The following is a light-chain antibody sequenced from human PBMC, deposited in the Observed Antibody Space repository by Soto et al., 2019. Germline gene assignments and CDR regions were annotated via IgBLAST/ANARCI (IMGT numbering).Light chain of an antibody. CDR1: KSQNRNNT. Sequence: QSVLTQPPSASGNPGQRGTISCSGNKSQNRNNTLNLYQQLPGTAPKLLIYSNNQRPSGVPVRFSGSKSGTSASLAISGLQSEDETDYYCAAWDDSLNGHVFGAGTKVTVL. CDR2: SNN. V-gene: IGLV1-44*01. J-gene: IGLJ1*01. CDR3: AAWDDSLNGHV.